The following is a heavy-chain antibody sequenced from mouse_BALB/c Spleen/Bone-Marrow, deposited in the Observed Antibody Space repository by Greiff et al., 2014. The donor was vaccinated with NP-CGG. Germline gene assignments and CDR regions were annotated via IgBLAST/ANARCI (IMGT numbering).Heavy chain of an antibody. D-gene: IGHD3-3*01. J-gene: IGHJ1*01. CDR3: DTKYSDSYSMDL. Sequence: EVQLVESGADLVRLGASVRLSCTASGFTIKAYYIHWVKQRPKQGLEWIGWIDPDNGDTEYALKFQDKATVTADTSSNTAYLQLSCLASEDTAFYYSDTKYSDSYSMDLWGAGTTDTISS. CDR2: IDPDNGDT. V-gene: IGHV14-4*02. CDR1: GFTIKAYY.